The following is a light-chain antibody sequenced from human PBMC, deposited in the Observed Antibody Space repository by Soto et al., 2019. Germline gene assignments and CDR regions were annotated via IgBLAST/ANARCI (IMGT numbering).Light chain of an antibody. CDR2: GAS. Sequence: EIVLTQSPGTLSLSPGERATLSCRASQSVSSSYLAWYQQKLGQAPRLLIYGASSRATGIPDRFSGSGSGTDFTLTISRLEPEDFAVYFCQHYGNSPPFTFGQGTKVEIK. V-gene: IGKV3-20*01. CDR1: QSVSSSY. J-gene: IGKJ2*01. CDR3: QHYGNSPPFT.